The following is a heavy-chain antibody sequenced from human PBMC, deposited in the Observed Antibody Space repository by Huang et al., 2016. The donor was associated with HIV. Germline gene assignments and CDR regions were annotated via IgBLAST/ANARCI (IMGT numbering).Heavy chain of an antibody. CDR3: AKPPSISSKYFQH. D-gene: IGHD3-3*02. CDR2: IMGRGGST. Sequence: EVQLLESGGGLVQPGGSLRLSCAASGLPFSSYAMRWVRQGPGKGRGWVSGIMGRGGSTYYADYVKGRFTISRDNSKNTLYLQMNSLRAEDTAVYYCAKPPSISSKYFQHWGQGTLVTVSS. V-gene: IGHV3-23*01. J-gene: IGHJ1*01. CDR1: GLPFSSYA.